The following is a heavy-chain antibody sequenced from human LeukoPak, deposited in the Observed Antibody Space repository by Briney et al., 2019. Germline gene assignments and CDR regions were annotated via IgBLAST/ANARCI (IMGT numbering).Heavy chain of an antibody. J-gene: IGHJ4*02. Sequence: PGGSLRLSCAASGFTFSSYAMSWVRQAPGKGLEWVSAISGSGGSTYYADSVKGRFTISRDNSKNMLSLLMNNLRAEDSALYYCTQDGQYPIDFWGQGTLVTVSS. CDR1: GFTFSSYA. V-gene: IGHV3-23*01. D-gene: IGHD4-11*01. CDR2: ISGSGGST. CDR3: TQDGQYPIDF.